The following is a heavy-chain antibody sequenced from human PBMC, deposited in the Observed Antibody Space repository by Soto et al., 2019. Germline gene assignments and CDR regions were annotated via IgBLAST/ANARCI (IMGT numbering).Heavy chain of an antibody. Sequence: SETLSLTCTVSGGSLSTYYWSWMRQPPGKGLEWIVYMSYSGSSNYNPSLKSRVIMSVDTSKNQVSLKLSSVTAADTAIYYCARTRITSTAATFDPWGQGTLVTVSS. D-gene: IGHD1-20*01. CDR2: MSYSGSS. CDR1: GGSLSTYY. CDR3: ARTRITSTAATFDP. V-gene: IGHV4-59*01. J-gene: IGHJ5*02.